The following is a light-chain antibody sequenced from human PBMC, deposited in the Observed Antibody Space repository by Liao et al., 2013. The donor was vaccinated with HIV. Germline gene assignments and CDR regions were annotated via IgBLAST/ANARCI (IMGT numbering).Light chain of an antibody. CDR1: KLGDKY. CDR3: QAWDIRTGV. V-gene: IGLV3-1*01. Sequence: SYELTQPPSVSVSPGQTASLTCSGDKLGDKYACWYQQKPGQSPVLVIYEDNKRPSGIPERFSGSNSGNTATLTISGTQAMDEADYYCQAWDIRTGVFGGGTKLTVL. CDR2: EDN. J-gene: IGLJ3*02.